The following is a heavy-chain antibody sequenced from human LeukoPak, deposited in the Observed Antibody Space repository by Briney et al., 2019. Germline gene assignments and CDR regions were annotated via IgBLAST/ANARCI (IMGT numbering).Heavy chain of an antibody. D-gene: IGHD3-22*01. CDR2: ISGSGGST. V-gene: IGHV3-23*01. CDR1: GFTFSSYG. CDR3: AKDHIGLYYYDSSGYSYLGY. J-gene: IGHJ4*02. Sequence: GGSLRLSCAASGFTFSSYGMSWVRQAPGKGLEWVSAISGSGGSTYYADSVKGRFTISRDNSKNTLYLQMNSLRAEDTAVYYCAKDHIGLYYYDSSGYSYLGYWGQGTLVTVSS.